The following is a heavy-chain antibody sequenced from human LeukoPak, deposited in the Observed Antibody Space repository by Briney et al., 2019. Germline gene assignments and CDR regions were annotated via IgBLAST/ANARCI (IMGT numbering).Heavy chain of an antibody. V-gene: IGHV1-18*01. Sequence: ASVKVSCKASGYTYTSYGSSWVRQAPGQGLEGMGWINSQNGNTNYAQKLQGRVTMTTDTSTSTAYMELRSLRSDDTAVYYCARVVYSSGWYGGDAFDIWGQGTMVTVSS. CDR3: ARVVYSSGWYGGDAFDI. CDR1: GYTYTSYG. CDR2: INSQNGNT. J-gene: IGHJ3*02. D-gene: IGHD6-19*01.